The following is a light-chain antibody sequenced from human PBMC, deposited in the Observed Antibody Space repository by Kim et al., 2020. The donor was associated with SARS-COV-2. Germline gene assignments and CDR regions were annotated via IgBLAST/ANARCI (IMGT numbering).Light chain of an antibody. J-gene: IGKJ4*01. CDR1: QDIRIY. V-gene: IGKV1-33*01. CDR2: DAS. Sequence: VSVGDTVSITCQSSQDIRIYLNWYQQKPAKAPVFLMNDASNLDTGVPSRFSGSGSGTHFTLTISSLQPDDIATYYCQQYDSLPLTFGGGTKVDIK. CDR3: QQYDSLPLT.